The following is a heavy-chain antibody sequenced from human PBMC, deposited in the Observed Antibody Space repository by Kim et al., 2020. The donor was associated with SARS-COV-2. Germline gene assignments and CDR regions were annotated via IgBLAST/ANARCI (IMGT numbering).Heavy chain of an antibody. V-gene: IGHV4-31*03. CDR3: AREQWPDGFYYYYYMDV. CDR2: IYYSGST. CDR1: GGSISSGGYY. Sequence: SETLSLTCTVSGGSISSGGYYWSWIRQHPGKGLEWIGYIYYSGSTYYNPSLKSRVTISVDTSKNQFSLKLSSVTAADTAVYYCAREQWPDGFYYYYYMDVWGKGTTVTVSS. J-gene: IGHJ6*03. D-gene: IGHD6-19*01.